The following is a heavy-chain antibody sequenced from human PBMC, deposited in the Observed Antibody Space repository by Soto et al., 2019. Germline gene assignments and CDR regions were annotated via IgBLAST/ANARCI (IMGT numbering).Heavy chain of an antibody. D-gene: IGHD3-9*01. CDR3: ARVVRIEFFVQAEDGIRDSVPVSAFLLTRSSDL. V-gene: IGHV4-59*01. Sequence: QPPGKGLEWIGYIYYSGIANYNPSLKSRVTISVDTSKNQFSLKLSSVTAADTAVYYCARVVRIEFFVQAEDGIRDSVPVSAFLLTRSSDL. CDR2: IYYSGIA. J-gene: IGHJ2*01.